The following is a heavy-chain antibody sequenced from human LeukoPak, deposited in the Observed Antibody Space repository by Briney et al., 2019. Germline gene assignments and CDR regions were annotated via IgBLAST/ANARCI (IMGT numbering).Heavy chain of an antibody. CDR1: GGSFSGYY. V-gene: IGHV4-34*01. CDR3: ARPRRAGTKYDAFDI. Sequence: SETLSLTCAVYGGSFSGYYWSWIRQPPGKGLEWIGEINHSGSTNYNPSLKSRVTISVDTSKNQFSLKLSSVTAADTAVYYCARPRRAGTKYDAFDIWGQGTMLTVPS. D-gene: IGHD6-19*01. CDR2: INHSGST. J-gene: IGHJ3*02.